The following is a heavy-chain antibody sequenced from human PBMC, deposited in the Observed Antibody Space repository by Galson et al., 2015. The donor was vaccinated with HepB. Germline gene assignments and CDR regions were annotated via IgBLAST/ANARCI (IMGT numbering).Heavy chain of an antibody. CDR2: LNQDGSEK. J-gene: IGHJ3*02. Sequence: SLRLSCAASGFTFRNYYMSWVRQAPGKGLEWVANLNQDGSEKNYVDFVKGRFSISRDNTKNSLYLQMNNLRPEDTAVYYCARDSASCSGCALDIWGQGTTVAV. D-gene: IGHD2-2*01. V-gene: IGHV3-7*01. CDR3: ARDSASCSGCALDI. CDR1: GFTFRNYY.